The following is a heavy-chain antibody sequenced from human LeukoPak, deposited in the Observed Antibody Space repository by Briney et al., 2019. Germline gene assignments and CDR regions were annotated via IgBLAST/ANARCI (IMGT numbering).Heavy chain of an antibody. Sequence: PSETLSLTCTVSGGSISSSTYWAWIRQPPGMGLEWIGTIYYSGSTYYNPPLKSRVTISVDTSKNHFSLRLSSVTAADTAVYYCARLVGAPQVYYFDYWGQGTLVTVSS. D-gene: IGHD3-10*01. V-gene: IGHV4-39*01. J-gene: IGHJ4*02. CDR2: IYYSGST. CDR1: GGSISSSTY. CDR3: ARLVGAPQVYYFDY.